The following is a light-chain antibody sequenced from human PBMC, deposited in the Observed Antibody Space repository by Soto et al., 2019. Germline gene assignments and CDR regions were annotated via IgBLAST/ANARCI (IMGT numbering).Light chain of an antibody. CDR2: DAS. V-gene: IGKV3-20*01. CDR3: LQDYNYPLT. J-gene: IGKJ5*01. Sequence: EFVLTQSPGTLSLSPGERATLSCRASQTVRNNYLAWYQQKPGQAPRLLIYDASSRATGIPDRFSGSGSGTDFTLTISSLQPEDFATHYCLQDYNYPLTFGQGTRLEIK. CDR1: QTVRNNY.